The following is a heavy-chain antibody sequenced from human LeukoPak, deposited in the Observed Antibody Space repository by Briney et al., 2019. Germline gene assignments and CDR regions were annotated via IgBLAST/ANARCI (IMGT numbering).Heavy chain of an antibody. J-gene: IGHJ4*02. CDR2: IKSKTDGGTT. Sequence: GGSLRLSCAASGFTFSNAWMNWVRQAPGKGLEWVGRIKSKTDGGTTDYAAPVKGRFTISRDDSKTTLYLQMNSLKTEDTAVYYCTTRYCSGGRCDYWGQGTLVTVSS. CDR3: TTRYCSGGRCDY. V-gene: IGHV3-15*01. CDR1: GFTFSNAW. D-gene: IGHD2-15*01.